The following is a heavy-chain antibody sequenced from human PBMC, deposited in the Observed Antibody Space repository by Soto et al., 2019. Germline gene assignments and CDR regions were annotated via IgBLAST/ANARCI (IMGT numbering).Heavy chain of an antibody. CDR1: GFTFGDYA. J-gene: IGHJ4*02. D-gene: IGHD6-19*01. CDR2: IRSQANDGTA. Sequence: PGGSLRLSFTASGFTFGDYAITWFRQAPGKGLEWIGLIRSQANDGTAEPAASVKGRLTFSRDDFKSIAYLQMNSLKTEDTAVYLCSRLKYSDGWYEHFHXWGRGTLVTVSX. CDR3: SRLKYSDGWYEHFHX. V-gene: IGHV3-49*03.